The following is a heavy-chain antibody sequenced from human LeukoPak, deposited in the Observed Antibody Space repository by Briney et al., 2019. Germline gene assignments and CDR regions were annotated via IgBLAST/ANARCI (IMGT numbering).Heavy chain of an antibody. CDR2: IKQDGSEK. Sequence: PGGSLRLSCAGSGFTFSSYWMSWVRQAPGKGLEWVANIKQDGSEKYYVDSVKSRFTISRDNAKNSLYLQMNSLRAEDTTIYYCARDMDFWSGPDYWGQGTLVTVSS. CDR3: ARDMDFWSGPDY. J-gene: IGHJ4*02. CDR1: GFTFSSYW. V-gene: IGHV3-7*01. D-gene: IGHD3-3*01.